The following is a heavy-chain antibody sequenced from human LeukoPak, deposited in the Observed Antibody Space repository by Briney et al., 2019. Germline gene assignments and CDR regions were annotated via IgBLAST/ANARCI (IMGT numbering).Heavy chain of an antibody. CDR1: GFNFDDYA. D-gene: IGHD5-24*01. J-gene: IGHJ2*01. V-gene: IGHV3-9*01. CDR2: INWKTGNG. Sequence: GGSLRLSCAVSGFNFDDYAMHWVRQAPGRGLEWVSGINWKTGNGIYADSVKGRLTISRDNAKNSLYLQMSSLRAEDTALYYCTRRAARWQFNLWGRGTLLTVSS. CDR3: TRRAARWQFNL.